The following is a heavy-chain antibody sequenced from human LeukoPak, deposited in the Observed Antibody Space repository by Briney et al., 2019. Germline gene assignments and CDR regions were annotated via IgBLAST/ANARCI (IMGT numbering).Heavy chain of an antibody. Sequence: PSETLLLTCTVSSGFISSGSYYWSRIRQPAGKGLEWIGRIYTSGSTDYNPSLKSRLTISLDTSKKQFSLKLSSVTAADTAVYYCAAGGDIDGSEFDYWGQGTLVTVSS. CDR2: IYTSGST. J-gene: IGHJ4*02. CDR1: SGFISSGSYY. CDR3: AAGGDIDGSEFDY. V-gene: IGHV4-61*02. D-gene: IGHD3-16*02.